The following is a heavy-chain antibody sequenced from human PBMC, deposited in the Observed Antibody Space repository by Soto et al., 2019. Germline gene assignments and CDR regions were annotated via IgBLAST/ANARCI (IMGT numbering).Heavy chain of an antibody. V-gene: IGHV3-21*01. D-gene: IGHD6-25*01. J-gene: IGHJ4*02. CDR2: ISSSGTFK. Sequence: GGSLRLSCVTSGFIFTTNSMNWVRQVPEKGLQWLSSISSSGTFKSYGDSVKGRFTISRDNAKNSLYLQMSSLRAEDTAVYYCVKDLRQRGYWGQGTLVTVSS. CDR3: VKDLRQRGY. CDR1: GFIFTTNS.